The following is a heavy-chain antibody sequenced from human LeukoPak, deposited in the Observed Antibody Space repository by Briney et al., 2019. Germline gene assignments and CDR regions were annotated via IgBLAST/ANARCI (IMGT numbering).Heavy chain of an antibody. CDR2: ISYDRSDK. CDR3: AKGSNGYGDY. V-gene: IGHV3-30*18. D-gene: IGHD5-18*01. CDR1: GLTFSNYG. Sequence: PGRSLRLSCAASGLTFSNYGMHWVRQAPGKGLEWVAVISYDRSDKYYADSVKGRFTISRDNSKTTLSLQMNSLRAEDTAVYYCAKGSNGYGDYWGQGTLVTVSS. J-gene: IGHJ4*02.